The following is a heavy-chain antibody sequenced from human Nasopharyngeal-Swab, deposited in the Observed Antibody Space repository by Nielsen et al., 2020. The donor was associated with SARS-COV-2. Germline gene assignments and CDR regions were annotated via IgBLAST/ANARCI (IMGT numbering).Heavy chain of an antibody. D-gene: IGHD2-2*01. V-gene: IGHV2-5*02. CDR3: ARGYQLIRGFDY. Sequence: WIRQPPGKALEWPALVHRDDEKRYSPSLKSRLTITKDTSKNQVVLTMTNVDPVDTATYYCARGYQLIRGFDYWGQGTLVTVSS. CDR2: VHRDDEK. J-gene: IGHJ4*02.